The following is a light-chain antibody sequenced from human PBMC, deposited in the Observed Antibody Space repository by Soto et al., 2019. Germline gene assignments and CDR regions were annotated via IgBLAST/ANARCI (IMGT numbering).Light chain of an antibody. CDR3: VLYMNGGDWV. J-gene: IGLJ3*02. Sequence: QAVVTQEPSFSVSPGGTVTLTCGLNSGSVSTNYYPAWYQQTPGQAPRALIYHTDTRCSGVPDRFSGSILGNKAALTISGAQADDESDYYSVLYMNGGDWVFGGGTKLTVL. CDR1: SGSVSTNYY. CDR2: HTD. V-gene: IGLV8-61*01.